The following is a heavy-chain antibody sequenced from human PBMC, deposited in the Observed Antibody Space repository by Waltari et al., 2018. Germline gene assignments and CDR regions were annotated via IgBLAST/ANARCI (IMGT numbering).Heavy chain of an antibody. V-gene: IGHV3-23*01. D-gene: IGHD3-16*01. CDR3: AEAGLYVRDYYYDYSMGV. Sequence: EVQLLESGGGLVQPGGSLRISCAASGFTFSSFAMSWVRQAPGKGLEWVSSISGSGAAIYYADSVKGRFTISRDNSKNTLYLQMISLRAEDTAVYYCAEAGLYVRDYYYDYSMGVWGQGTTVTVSS. CDR1: GFTFSSFA. CDR2: ISGSGAAI. J-gene: IGHJ6*02.